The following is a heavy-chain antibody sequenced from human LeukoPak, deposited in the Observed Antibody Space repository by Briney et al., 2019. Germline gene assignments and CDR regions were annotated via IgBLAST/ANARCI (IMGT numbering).Heavy chain of an antibody. J-gene: IGHJ4*02. CDR2: INHSGST. CDR3: SRSWVGANDY. V-gene: IGHV4-34*01. Sequence: SETLSLTCAVYGGSFSGYYWSWIRQPPGKGLEWIGEINHSGSTNYNPSLKSRVTISVDTSKNQFSLNLYSVTAADTAVYYCSRSWVGANDYWGQGALVTVSS. D-gene: IGHD1-26*01. CDR1: GGSFSGYY.